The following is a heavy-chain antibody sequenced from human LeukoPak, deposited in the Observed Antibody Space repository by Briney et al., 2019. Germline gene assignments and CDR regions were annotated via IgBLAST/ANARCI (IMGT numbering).Heavy chain of an antibody. D-gene: IGHD6-19*01. V-gene: IGHV2-26*01. Sequence: TESGPTLVNPTETLTLTCTVSGFSLSNARMGVSRIRQPPGKALEWLAHIFSNDEKSYSTSLKSRLTISKDTSKSQVVLTMTNMDPVDTATYYCARIRGWQWPFIDYWGQGTLVAVSS. J-gene: IGHJ4*02. CDR3: ARIRGWQWPFIDY. CDR2: IFSNDEK. CDR1: GFSLSNARMG.